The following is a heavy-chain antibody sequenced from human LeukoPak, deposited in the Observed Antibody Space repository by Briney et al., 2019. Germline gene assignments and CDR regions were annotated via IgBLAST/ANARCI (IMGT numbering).Heavy chain of an antibody. D-gene: IGHD2-15*01. CDR2: INSDGSST. CDR1: GFTFSSYW. V-gene: IGHV3-74*01. Sequence: PGGSLRLSCAASGFTFSSYWMHWVRQAPGKGLVWVSRINSDGSSTSYADSVRGRFTISRDNAKNTLYLQMNSLRAEDTAVYYCARGYCSGGSCYGDDPNDYWGQGTLVTVSS. J-gene: IGHJ4*02. CDR3: ARGYCSGGSCYGDDPNDY.